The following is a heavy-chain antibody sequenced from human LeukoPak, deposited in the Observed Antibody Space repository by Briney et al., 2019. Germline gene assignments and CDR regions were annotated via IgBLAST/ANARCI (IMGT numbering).Heavy chain of an antibody. D-gene: IGHD3-22*01. J-gene: IGHJ4*02. CDR3: ARAPYYDSSGSNSGGKSWFDY. CDR2: INTDGSST. Sequence: GGSLRLSCAASGFTFSSYWMHWVRQAPGKGLVWVSRINTDGSSTSYADSVKGRFTISRDNAKNSLYLQMNSLRAEDTAVYYCARAPYYDSSGSNSGGKSWFDYWGQGTLVTVSS. V-gene: IGHV3-74*01. CDR1: GFTFSSYW.